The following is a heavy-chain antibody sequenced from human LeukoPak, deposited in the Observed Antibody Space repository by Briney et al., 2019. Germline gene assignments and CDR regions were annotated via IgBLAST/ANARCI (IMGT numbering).Heavy chain of an antibody. CDR2: ISGSGGST. Sequence: QAGGSLRLSCAASGFTFSSYAMSWVRQAPGKGLEWVSAISGSGGSTYYADSVKGRFTISRDNSKNTLYLQMNSLRAEDTAVYYCAKALAAAGIKDFDYWGQGTLVTVSS. CDR3: AKALAAAGIKDFDY. CDR1: GFTFSSYA. J-gene: IGHJ4*02. D-gene: IGHD6-13*01. V-gene: IGHV3-23*01.